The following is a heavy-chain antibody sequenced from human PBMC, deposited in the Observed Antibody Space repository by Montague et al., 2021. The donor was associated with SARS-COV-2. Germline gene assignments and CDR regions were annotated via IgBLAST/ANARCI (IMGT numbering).Heavy chain of an antibody. CDR2: IYTGGST. D-gene: IGHD3-10*01. CDR3: AREAWFGDKTSASEYYGMDV. CDR1: GGSISSYY. V-gene: IGHV4-4*07. J-gene: IGHJ6*02. Sequence: SETLSPTCTVSGGSISSYYCSWIRQPAGKGLEWIGRIYTGGSTNXNPSLKSRVTMSVDTSKNQFSLKLSSVTAADTAVYYCAREAWFGDKTSASEYYGMDVWGQGTTVTVSS.